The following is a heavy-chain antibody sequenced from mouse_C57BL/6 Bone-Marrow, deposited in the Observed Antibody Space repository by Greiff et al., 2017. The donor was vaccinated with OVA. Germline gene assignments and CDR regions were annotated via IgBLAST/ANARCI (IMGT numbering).Heavy chain of an antibody. D-gene: IGHD2-4*01. CDR2: IRSKSNNYAT. V-gene: IGHV10-1*01. CDR1: GFSFNTYA. Sequence: DVMLVESGGGLVQPKGSLKLSCAASGFSFNTYAMNWVRQAPGKGLEWVARIRSKSNNYATYYADSVKDRFTISRDDSESMLYLQMNNLKTEDTAMYYCVRNYDYSYYAMDYWGQGTSVTVSS. J-gene: IGHJ4*01. CDR3: VRNYDYSYYAMDY.